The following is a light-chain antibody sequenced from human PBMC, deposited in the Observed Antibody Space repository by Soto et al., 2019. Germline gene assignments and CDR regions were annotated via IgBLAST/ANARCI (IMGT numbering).Light chain of an antibody. Sequence: DIQMTQSPATLAASVGDRVSITCRASQSIETWLAWYQQKAGKAPNLLIYKASRLESGVPSRFSGSGSGTEFTLTISSLQPEDFGSYYCQEYRNDYGTFGQGTKVDIK. CDR3: QEYRNDYGT. CDR1: QSIETW. J-gene: IGKJ1*01. V-gene: IGKV1-5*03. CDR2: KAS.